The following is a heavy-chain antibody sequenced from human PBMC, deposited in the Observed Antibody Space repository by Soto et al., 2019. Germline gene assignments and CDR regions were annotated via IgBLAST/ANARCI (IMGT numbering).Heavy chain of an antibody. CDR1: GFTFSNYA. V-gene: IGHV3-23*01. CDR3: AKDLVVVSAIFDS. D-gene: IGHD2-21*02. CDR2: ISGSGGRT. J-gene: IGHJ5*01. Sequence: GGSLRLSCAASGFTFSNYAMSWVRQAPGKGLEWVSSISGSGGRTYYADSAKGRFTISRDNSKNTLYLHMSSLRAEDTALYYCAKDLVVVSAIFDSWGQGTLVTVSS.